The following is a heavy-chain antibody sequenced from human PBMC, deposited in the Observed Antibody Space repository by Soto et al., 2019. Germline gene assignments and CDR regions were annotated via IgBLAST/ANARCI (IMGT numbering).Heavy chain of an antibody. CDR3: AKDKRSSSWANLYYYYYGMDV. CDR2: ISWDGGST. Sequence: GGSLRLSCAASGFTFDDYTMHWVRQAPGKGLEWVSLISWDGGSTYYADSVKGRFTISRDNSKNSLYLQMNSLRTEDTALYYCAKDKRSSSWANLYYYYYGMDVWGQGTTVTVSS. CDR1: GFTFDDYT. V-gene: IGHV3-43*01. J-gene: IGHJ6*02. D-gene: IGHD6-13*01.